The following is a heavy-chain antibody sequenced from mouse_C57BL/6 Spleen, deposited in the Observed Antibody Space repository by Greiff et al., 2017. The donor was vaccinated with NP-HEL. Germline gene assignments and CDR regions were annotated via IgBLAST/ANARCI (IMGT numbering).Heavy chain of an antibody. CDR3: ARSTDNSWFAY. D-gene: IGHD1-3*01. Sequence: VQLQQSGPELVKPGASVKISCKASGYAFSSSWMNWVKQRPGKGLEWIGRIYPGDGDTNYNGKFKGKATLTADKSSSTAYMQLSRLTSEDSAVYFCARSTDNSWFAYWGQGTLVTVSA. CDR1: GYAFSSSW. V-gene: IGHV1-82*01. CDR2: IYPGDGDT. J-gene: IGHJ3*01.